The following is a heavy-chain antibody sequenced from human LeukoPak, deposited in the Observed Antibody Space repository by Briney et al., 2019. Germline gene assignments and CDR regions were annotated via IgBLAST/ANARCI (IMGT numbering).Heavy chain of an antibody. CDR1: GGSFSGYY. V-gene: IGHV4-34*01. D-gene: IGHD2-2*02. J-gene: IGHJ5*02. Sequence: KPSETLSLTCAVYGGSFSGYYWSWIRQPPGKGLEWIGEINHSGSTNYNPSLKSRVTISVDTSKNQFSLKLSSVTAADTAVYYCARARDRIYCSSTSCHRGGWFDLWGQGTLVTVSS. CDR2: INHSGST. CDR3: ARARDRIYCSSTSCHRGGWFDL.